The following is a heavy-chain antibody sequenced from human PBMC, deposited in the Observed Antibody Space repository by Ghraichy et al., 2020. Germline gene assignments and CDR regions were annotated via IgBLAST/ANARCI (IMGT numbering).Heavy chain of an antibody. Sequence: SETLSLTCTVSGGSISSYYWSWIRQPPGKGLEWIGYIYYSGSTNYNPSLKSRVTISVDTSKNQFSLKLSSVTAADTAVYYCARDMLALDFWSGYMGYYYYGMDVWGQGTTVTVSS. V-gene: IGHV4-59*01. CDR3: ARDMLALDFWSGYMGYYYYGMDV. J-gene: IGHJ6*02. CDR2: IYYSGST. D-gene: IGHD3-3*01. CDR1: GGSISSYY.